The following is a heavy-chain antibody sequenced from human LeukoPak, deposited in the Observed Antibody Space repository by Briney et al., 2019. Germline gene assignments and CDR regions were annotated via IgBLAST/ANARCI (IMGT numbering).Heavy chain of an antibody. D-gene: IGHD3-10*01. V-gene: IGHV3-48*03. Sequence: TGGSLRLSCAASGFTFSSYEMNWVRQAPGKGLEWVSYISSSGSAIYYADSVKGRFTISRDNAKNSLYLQMNSLRAEDTSVYYCASRKLMVRGVNDYWGQGTLVTVSS. CDR1: GFTFSSYE. CDR2: ISSSGSAI. CDR3: ASRKLMVRGVNDY. J-gene: IGHJ4*02.